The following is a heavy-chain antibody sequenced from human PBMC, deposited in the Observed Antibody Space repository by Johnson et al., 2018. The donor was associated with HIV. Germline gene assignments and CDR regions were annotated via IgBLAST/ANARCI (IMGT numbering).Heavy chain of an antibody. Sequence: VQLVESGGGLVQPGGSLRLSCAASGFTFSSYAMHWVRQAPGKGLEWVAVISYDGSNKYYADSVKGRFTISRDNSKNTLYLQMNSLRTEDTAVYYCARDSVILVDGAFDIWGQGTMVTVSS. CDR2: ISYDGSNK. J-gene: IGHJ3*02. D-gene: IGHD2-15*01. V-gene: IGHV3-30*04. CDR3: ARDSVILVDGAFDI. CDR1: GFTFSSYA.